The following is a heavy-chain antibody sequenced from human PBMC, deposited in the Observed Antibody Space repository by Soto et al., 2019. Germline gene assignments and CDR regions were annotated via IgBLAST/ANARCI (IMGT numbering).Heavy chain of an antibody. CDR2: INAGNGNT. CDR3: ARESLVVVAATPSAFDI. D-gene: IGHD2-15*01. J-gene: IGHJ3*02. CDR1: GYTFTSYA. V-gene: IGHV1-3*01. Sequence: ASVKVSCKASGYTFTSYAMHWVLQAPGQRLEWMGWINAGNGNTKYSQKFQGRVTITRDTSASTAYMELSSLRSEDTAVYYCARESLVVVAATPSAFDIWGQGTMVTVSS.